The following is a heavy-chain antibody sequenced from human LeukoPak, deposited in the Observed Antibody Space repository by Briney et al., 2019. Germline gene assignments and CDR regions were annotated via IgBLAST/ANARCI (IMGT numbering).Heavy chain of an antibody. CDR1: GFSFGSEA. V-gene: IGHV3-23*01. J-gene: IGHJ4*02. D-gene: IGHD3-10*01. CDR3: AKSRSGSANWALRIFDN. CDR2: ISPGGGTT. Sequence: GGSLRLSCVVSGFSFGSEAMSWVRQAPGRGLEWVSSISPGGGTTYYADSVKGRFTISRDNSKNTLYVEMNSLRAEDTAIYYCAKSRSGSANWALRIFDNWGQGTLVSVSS.